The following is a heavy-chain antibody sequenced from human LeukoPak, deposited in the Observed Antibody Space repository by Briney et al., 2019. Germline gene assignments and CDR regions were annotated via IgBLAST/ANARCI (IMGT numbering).Heavy chain of an antibody. CDR1: GFTFSSYS. D-gene: IGHD3-16*01. V-gene: IGHV3-21*01. CDR3: ATVGVMITFGGVIRSVDY. Sequence: GGFLRLSCAASGFTFSSYSMNWFRQAPGKGLEWVSSISSSSSYIYYADSVKGRFTISRDNVKNSLYLQMNSLRAEDTAVYYCATVGVMITFGGVIRSVDYWGQGTLVTVSS. CDR2: ISSSSSYI. J-gene: IGHJ4*02.